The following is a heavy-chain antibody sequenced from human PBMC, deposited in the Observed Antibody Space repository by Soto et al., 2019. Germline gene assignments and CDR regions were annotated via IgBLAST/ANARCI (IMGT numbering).Heavy chain of an antibody. CDR2: IYHSGST. J-gene: IGHJ4*02. CDR3: ARVPYCSGGSCYPRFDY. Sequence: SETLSLTCAVSSGSIRSSNWWSWGRQPPGKGLEWIGEIYHSGSTNYNPSLKSRVTISVDKSKNQFSLKLSSVTAADTAVYYCARVPYCSGGSCYPRFDYWGQGTLVT. V-gene: IGHV4-4*02. D-gene: IGHD2-15*01. CDR1: SGSIRSSNW.